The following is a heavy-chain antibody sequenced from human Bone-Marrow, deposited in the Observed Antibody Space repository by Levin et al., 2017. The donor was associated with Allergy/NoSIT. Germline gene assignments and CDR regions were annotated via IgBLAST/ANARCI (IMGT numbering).Heavy chain of an antibody. CDR2: IQISGAT. D-gene: IGHD3-16*01. V-gene: IGHV4-4*07. CDR1: GVSINNYW. CDR3: ARDDTVWGGNNWFDP. Sequence: SETLSLTCIVSGVSINNYWWSWIRQPAGKALEWIGRIQISGATNHNPSLKSRVSMSIDMSKNQFSLKLKSVTAADTAVYYTARDDTVWGGNNWFDPWGQGTLVTVSS. J-gene: IGHJ5*02.